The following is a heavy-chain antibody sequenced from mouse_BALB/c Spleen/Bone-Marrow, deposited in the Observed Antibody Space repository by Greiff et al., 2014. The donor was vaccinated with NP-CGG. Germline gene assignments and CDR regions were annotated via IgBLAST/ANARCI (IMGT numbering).Heavy chain of an antibody. CDR1: GFNIKDTY. V-gene: IGHV14-3*02. Sequence: VQLQQSGAELVKPGASAKLSCTASGFNIKDTYMHWVKQRPEQGLEWIGRIDPANGNTKYDPKFQGKATTTADTSSNTAYLQLSSLTSEDTAVYYCASYRYAWYFDVWGAGTTVTVSS. CDR2: IDPANGNT. J-gene: IGHJ1*01. D-gene: IGHD2-14*01. CDR3: ASYRYAWYFDV.